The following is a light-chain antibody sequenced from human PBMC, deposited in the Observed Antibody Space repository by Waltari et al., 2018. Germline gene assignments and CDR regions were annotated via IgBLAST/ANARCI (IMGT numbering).Light chain of an antibody. J-gene: IGKJ2*01. Sequence: EIVLTQSPGTLSLSPGETATLSCRASQSVSNNYIAWYQQKPGQAPRLLIYGSSSSATGIPDRFSGSGSGTDFTLTISRLEPEDFAVYYCQQYGNSLPYTFGQGTKLEI. CDR1: QSVSNNY. V-gene: IGKV3-20*01. CDR2: GSS. CDR3: QQYGNSLPYT.